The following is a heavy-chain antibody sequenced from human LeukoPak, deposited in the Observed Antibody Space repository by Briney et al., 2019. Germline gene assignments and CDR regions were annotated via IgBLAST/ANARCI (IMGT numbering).Heavy chain of an antibody. Sequence: SETLSLTCTVSGGSISSYYWSWIRQPPGKGLEWLGYIYYSGSTNYNPSLKSRVTISVDTSKNQFSLKLSSVTAADTAVYYCARSPDTAMVPYFDYWGQGTLVTVSS. D-gene: IGHD5-18*01. CDR1: GGSISSYY. J-gene: IGHJ4*02. CDR2: IYYSGST. CDR3: ARSPDTAMVPYFDY. V-gene: IGHV4-59*08.